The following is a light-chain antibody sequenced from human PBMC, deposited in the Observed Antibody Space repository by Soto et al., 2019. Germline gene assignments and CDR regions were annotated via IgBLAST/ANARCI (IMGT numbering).Light chain of an antibody. CDR2: RNN. J-gene: IGLJ1*01. V-gene: IGLV1-47*01. CDR1: SSNIGSNY. Sequence: QSVLSQPPSASGTPCQRVTISCSGSSSNIGSNYVYWYQQLPGTAPKLLIYRNNQRPSGVPDRFSGSKSGTSASLAISGLRSEDEADYYCAAWDDSMSGFYVFGTGTKVTVL. CDR3: AAWDDSMSGFYV.